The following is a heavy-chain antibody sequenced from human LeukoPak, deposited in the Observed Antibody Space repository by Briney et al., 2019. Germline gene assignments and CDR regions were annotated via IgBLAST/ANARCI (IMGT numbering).Heavy chain of an antibody. CDR3: APRPLRAEYFQH. J-gene: IGHJ1*01. Sequence: GGSLRLSCAASGFTFSSYAMSWVRQAPGKGLEWVSAISGSGGSTYYADSVKGRFTNSRDNSKNTLYLQMNSLRAEDTAVYYCAPRPLRAEYFQHWGQGTLVTVSS. CDR1: GFTFSSYA. CDR2: ISGSGGST. V-gene: IGHV3-23*01.